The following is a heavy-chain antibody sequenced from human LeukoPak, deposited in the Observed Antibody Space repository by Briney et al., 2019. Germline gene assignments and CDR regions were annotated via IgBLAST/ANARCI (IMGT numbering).Heavy chain of an antibody. V-gene: IGHV4-38-2*01. Sequence: PSETLSLTCVVSGFSISNGYYWVWIRQPPGRGLEWIGSLYHSDSAYYNTSLRSRVSMSVDMSKNQFSLTLSFVTAADTAVYYCARQHGSYYYYYIDVWGSGTTVTVSS. CDR2: LYHSDSA. J-gene: IGHJ6*03. D-gene: IGHD3-10*01. CDR1: GFSISNGYY. CDR3: ARQHGSYYYYYIDV.